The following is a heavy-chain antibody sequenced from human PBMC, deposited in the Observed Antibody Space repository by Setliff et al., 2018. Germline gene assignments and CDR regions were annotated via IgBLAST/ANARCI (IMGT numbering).Heavy chain of an antibody. V-gene: IGHV4-61*05. CDR3: ARSHYYASGNSHYYYMDV. CDR1: GGSITSGGGFY. Sequence: TSETLSLTCSVSGGSITSGGGFYWAWIRQPPGKELEWIGSFYHSASSNYNPSLKGRVTMSADTSKNQLYLSLTSVSVADTAMYYCARSHYYASGNSHYYYMDVWGKGTAVTVSS. D-gene: IGHD3-10*01. J-gene: IGHJ6*03. CDR2: FYHSASS.